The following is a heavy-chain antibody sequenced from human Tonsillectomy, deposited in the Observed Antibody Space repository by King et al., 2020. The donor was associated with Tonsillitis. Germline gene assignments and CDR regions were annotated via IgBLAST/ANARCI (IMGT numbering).Heavy chain of an antibody. Sequence: VQLVESGAEVKKPGESLKISCKGSGYTFTSFWIGWVRQMPGKGLEWMGIIYPGDSDTRYSPYFQGQVTISADKSITTAYLQWSSLKASDTAMYYCARHGPQSSGLTRFDYWGQGTLVTVSS. V-gene: IGHV5-51*01. CDR2: IYPGDSDT. CDR3: ARHGPQSSGLTRFDY. J-gene: IGHJ4*02. CDR1: GYTFTSFW. D-gene: IGHD6-19*01.